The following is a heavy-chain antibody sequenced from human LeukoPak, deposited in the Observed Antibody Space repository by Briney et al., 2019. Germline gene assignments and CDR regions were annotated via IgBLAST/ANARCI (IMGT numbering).Heavy chain of an antibody. CDR1: GFTFSSYG. V-gene: IGHV3-30*02. CDR3: AKDSNTYSSGWYVDY. CDR2: IRYDGSNK. Sequence: GGSLRLSCAASGFTFSSYGMHWVRQAPGKGLEWVAFIRYDGSNKYYADSVKGRFTISRDNSKNTLYLQMNSLRAEDTAVYYCAKDSNTYSSGWYVDYWGQGTLVTVSS. D-gene: IGHD6-19*01. J-gene: IGHJ4*02.